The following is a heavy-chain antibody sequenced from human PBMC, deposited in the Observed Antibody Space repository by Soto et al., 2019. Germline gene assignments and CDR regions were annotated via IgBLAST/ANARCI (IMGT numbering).Heavy chain of an antibody. V-gene: IGHV1-69*06. CDR2: IIPIFGTA. J-gene: IGHJ1*01. CDR3: ARAIGYYDSSGYYSPSAEYFQH. Sequence: SVKVSCKASGGTFSSYAISLVRQAPGQGLEWMGGIIPIFGTANYAQKFQGRVTINADKSTSTAYMELSSLRSEDTAVYYCARAIGYYDSSGYYSPSAEYFQHWGQGTLVTVSS. D-gene: IGHD3-22*01. CDR1: GGTFSSYA.